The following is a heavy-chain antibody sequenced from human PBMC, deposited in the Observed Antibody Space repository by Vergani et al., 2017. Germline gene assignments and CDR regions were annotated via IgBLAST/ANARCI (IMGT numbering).Heavy chain of an antibody. CDR1: GFPFSDYG. D-gene: IGHD1-1*01. J-gene: IGHJ6*03. CDR2: ISYNGNKK. V-gene: IGHV3-30*03. Sequence: QVQLVESGGGEVQPGRSLRLSCSAAGFPFSDYGVHWVRQAPGKGLEWVSVISYNGNKKNYEDSVKGRFTISTDNSKNTLYLEMNALRAEDTAVYYGSRDFLTRVTTLDYYYMGVLGKGTTVTVSS. CDR3: SRDFLTRVTTLDYYYMGV.